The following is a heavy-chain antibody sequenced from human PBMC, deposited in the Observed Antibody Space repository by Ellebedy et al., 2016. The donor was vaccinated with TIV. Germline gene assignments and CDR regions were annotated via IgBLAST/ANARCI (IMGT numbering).Heavy chain of an antibody. CDR1: GYGFTNYW. CDR2: IYPGDSDT. CDR3: ARRVGYCSGGPCHLWFDP. V-gene: IGHV5-51*01. J-gene: IGHJ5*02. Sequence: GESLKISCKASGYGFTNYWIAWVRQMPGKGLEWMGIIYPGDSDTRYNPSFQGQVTISADTSVSTAYLQWSSLKASDTAMYYCARRVGYCSGGPCHLWFDPWGQGTLVTVSS. D-gene: IGHD2-8*02.